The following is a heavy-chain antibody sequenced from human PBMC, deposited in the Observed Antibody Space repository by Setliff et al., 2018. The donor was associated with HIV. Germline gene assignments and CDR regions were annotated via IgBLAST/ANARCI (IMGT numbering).Heavy chain of an antibody. J-gene: IGHJ5*02. CDR1: GYSISSGYY. CDR3: AREGVNFWTPPGWFDP. CDR2: IYYSGST. V-gene: IGHV4-38-2*02. Sequence: LSLTCAVSGYSISSGYYWGWIRQPPGKGLEWIGSIYYSGSTYYNSSLKSRVTISVDTSKNQFSLYLSSVTAADTAVYYCAREGVNFWTPPGWFDPWGQGTLVTVSS. D-gene: IGHD3-3*01.